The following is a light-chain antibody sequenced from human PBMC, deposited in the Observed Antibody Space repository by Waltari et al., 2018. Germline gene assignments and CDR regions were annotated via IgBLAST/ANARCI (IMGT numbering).Light chain of an antibody. V-gene: IGLV2-8*01. J-gene: IGLJ2*01. CDR2: EVN. CDR3: ASYAGTSKLV. CDR1: SSAIGGYNY. Sequence: QSALTQPPSASGSPAQSVTISCTGTSSAIGGYNYVSWYQQHPGKAPKLMIYEVNKRPSGVPDRFSGFKSVNTASLTVSGLQAEDEADYYCASYAGTSKLVFGGGTKLTVV.